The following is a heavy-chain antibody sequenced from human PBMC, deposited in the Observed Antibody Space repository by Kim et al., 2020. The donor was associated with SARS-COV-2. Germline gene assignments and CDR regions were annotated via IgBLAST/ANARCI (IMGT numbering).Heavy chain of an antibody. J-gene: IGHJ4*02. Sequence: SETLSLTCAVYGGSFSGYYWSWIRQPPGKGLEWIGEINHSGSTNYNPSLKSRVTISVDTSKNQFSLKLSSVTAADTAVYYCARGRLAARGPYDSSGYGYWGQGTLVTVSS. CDR3: ARGRLAARGPYDSSGYGY. D-gene: IGHD3-22*01. CDR1: GGSFSGYY. V-gene: IGHV4-34*01. CDR2: INHSGST.